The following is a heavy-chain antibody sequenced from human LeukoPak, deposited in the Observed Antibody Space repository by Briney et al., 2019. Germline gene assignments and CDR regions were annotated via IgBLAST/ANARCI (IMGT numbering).Heavy chain of an antibody. V-gene: IGHV3-23*01. CDR2: INGLGGST. J-gene: IGHJ4*02. CDR3: ARVLMVRGVTFDY. Sequence: GGSLRLSCAASGFPFSDFAMSWVRQTPGKGLEWVSVINGLGGSTYYVESVKGRFTISRDNSKNTLYLQMNSLRAEDTAVYYCARVLMVRGVTFDYWGQGTLVTVSS. D-gene: IGHD3-10*01. CDR1: GFPFSDFA.